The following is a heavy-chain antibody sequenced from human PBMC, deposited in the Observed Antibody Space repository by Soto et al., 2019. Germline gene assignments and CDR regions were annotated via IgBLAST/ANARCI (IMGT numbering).Heavy chain of an antibody. CDR3: ARTQGGYYDSSGYSNFDY. CDR2: ISAYNGNT. J-gene: IGHJ4*02. Sequence: ASVKVSCKASGYTFTSYGISWVRQAPGQGLEWMGWISAYNGNTNYAQKLQGRVTMTTDTSTSTAYMELRSLRSDDTAVYYCARTQGGYYDSSGYSNFDYWGQGTLVTVSS. CDR1: GYTFTSYG. D-gene: IGHD3-22*01. V-gene: IGHV1-18*01.